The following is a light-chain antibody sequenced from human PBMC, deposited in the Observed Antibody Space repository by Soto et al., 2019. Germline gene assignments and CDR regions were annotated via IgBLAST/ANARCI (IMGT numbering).Light chain of an antibody. J-gene: IGLJ3*02. V-gene: IGLV4-60*03. Sequence: QLVLTQSYSASASLGSSVTLTCTLSSGHSSYIIAWHQQQPGKAPRYLMKLEGSGSYNKGSGVPDRFSGSSSGAERYLTISNLQSEDEADYYCETWDSNTRVFGGGTQLTV. CDR1: SGHSSYI. CDR2: LEGSGSY. CDR3: ETWDSNTRV.